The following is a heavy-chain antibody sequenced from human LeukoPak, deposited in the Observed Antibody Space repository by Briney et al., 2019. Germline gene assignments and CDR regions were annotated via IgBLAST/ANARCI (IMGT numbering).Heavy chain of an antibody. Sequence: GGSLRLSCAASGFILSGSAMHWVRQASGKGLEWVGRIRSKANSYATAYAASVKGRFTISRDDSKNTAYLQMNSLKTEDTAVYYCNYYYYDSSGEDFDIWGQGTMVTVSS. CDR1: GFILSGSA. CDR3: NYYYYDSSGEDFDI. J-gene: IGHJ3*02. CDR2: IRSKANSYAT. V-gene: IGHV3-73*01. D-gene: IGHD3-22*01.